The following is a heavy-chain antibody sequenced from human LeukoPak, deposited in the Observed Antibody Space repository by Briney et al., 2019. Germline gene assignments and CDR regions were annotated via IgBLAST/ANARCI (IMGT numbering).Heavy chain of an antibody. V-gene: IGHV3-30*03. CDR1: GFTFSSYG. CDR2: ISYDGSNK. CDR3: ARDGRGGYSSSSFDY. D-gene: IGHD6-13*01. J-gene: IGHJ4*02. Sequence: GRSLRLSCAASGFTFSSYGMHWVRQAPGKGLEWAAVISYDGSNKYYADSVKGRFTISRDNSKNTLYLQMNSLRAEDTAVYYCARDGRGGYSSSSFDYWGQGTLVTVSS.